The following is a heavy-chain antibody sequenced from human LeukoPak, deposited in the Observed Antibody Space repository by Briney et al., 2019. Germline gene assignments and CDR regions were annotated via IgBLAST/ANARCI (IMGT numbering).Heavy chain of an antibody. CDR1: GGSISSYY. V-gene: IGHV4-4*07. J-gene: IGHJ4*02. Sequence: SETLSLTCTVSGGSISSYYWSWIRQPAGKGREWIGRIYTSGSTNYNPSLKSRVTMSVDTSKNQFSLKLSSVTAADTAVYYCAGGLRSGEDDYWGQGTLVTVSS. CDR3: AGGLRSGEDDY. D-gene: IGHD6-19*01. CDR2: IYTSGST.